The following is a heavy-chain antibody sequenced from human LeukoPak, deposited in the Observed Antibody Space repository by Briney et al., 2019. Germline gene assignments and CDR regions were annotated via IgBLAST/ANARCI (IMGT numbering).Heavy chain of an antibody. D-gene: IGHD3-22*01. CDR1: GGSISNKY. Sequence: SETLSLTCTVSGGSISNKYWSWIRQPPGKGLEWIGYIYYSGSTNYNPSLKSRVTISVDTSKNQFSLKLTSVTAADTAVYYCTRAASSGPLFTYHMDVWGKGTTVTVSS. V-gene: IGHV4-59*12. CDR3: TRAASSGPLFTYHMDV. J-gene: IGHJ6*03. CDR2: IYYSGST.